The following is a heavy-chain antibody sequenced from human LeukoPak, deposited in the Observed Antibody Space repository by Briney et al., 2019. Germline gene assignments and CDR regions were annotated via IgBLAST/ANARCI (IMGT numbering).Heavy chain of an antibody. CDR2: ISSSSSYI. D-gene: IGHD6-19*01. V-gene: IGHV3-21*01. CDR1: GFTFSSDS. J-gene: IGHJ4*02. Sequence: GGCLRFSCAASGFTFSSDSMNWVRQAPGEGLQWVSSISSSSSYIYYADSVKGRFTISRDNAKNSLYLQMNSLRAEDTAVYYCARDPSGWYYFDYWGQGTLVTVSS. CDR3: ARDPSGWYYFDY.